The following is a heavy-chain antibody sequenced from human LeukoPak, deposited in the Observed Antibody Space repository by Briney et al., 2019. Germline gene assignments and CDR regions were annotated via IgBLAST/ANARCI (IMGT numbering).Heavy chain of an antibody. J-gene: IGHJ4*02. CDR2: IYHSGST. CDR1: GYSISSGYY. Sequence: KPSETLSLTCAVSGYSISSGYYWGWIRQPPGKGLEWIGSIYHSGSTYYNPFLKSRVTISVDTSKNQFSLKLSSVTAADTAVYYCASFRPRAYYFDYWGQGTLVTVSS. V-gene: IGHV4-38-2*01. CDR3: ASFRPRAYYFDY.